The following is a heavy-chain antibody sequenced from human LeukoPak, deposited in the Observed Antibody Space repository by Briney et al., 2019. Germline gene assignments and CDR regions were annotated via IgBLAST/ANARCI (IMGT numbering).Heavy chain of an antibody. CDR2: IIYPTGST. CDR3: MRDGPSWGLL. Sequence: SETLSLTCTVSGISINPYYWTWIRQPAGKGLEWIGRIIYPTGSTNYNPSLNSRVTMSVDTSKNQISLKLTYVTAADTAMYYCMRDGPSWGLLWGLGTLVTVSS. D-gene: IGHD7-27*01. CDR1: GISINPYY. J-gene: IGHJ4*02. V-gene: IGHV4-4*07.